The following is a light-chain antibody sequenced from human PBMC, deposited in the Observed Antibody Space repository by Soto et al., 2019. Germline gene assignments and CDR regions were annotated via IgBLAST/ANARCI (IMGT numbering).Light chain of an antibody. CDR3: SSYTSSSTPYV. CDR2: DAS. Sequence: QSALTQPASVSGFPGHSITISCTGTSSDVGAYNYVSWYQHHPGKAPKLMIYDASNRPSGVSNRFSGSKSGNTASLTISGLQAEDEADYYCSSYTSSSTPYVFGTGTKVTVL. CDR1: SSDVGAYNY. J-gene: IGLJ1*01. V-gene: IGLV2-14*03.